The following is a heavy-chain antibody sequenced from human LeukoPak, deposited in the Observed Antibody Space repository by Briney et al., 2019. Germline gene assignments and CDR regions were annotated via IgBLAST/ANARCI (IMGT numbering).Heavy chain of an antibody. J-gene: IGHJ4*02. CDR3: ARDLDIAVAGTFDY. V-gene: IGHV3-33*01. CDR2: IWYDGGNK. CDR1: GFTFSSYA. D-gene: IGHD6-19*01. Sequence: GGSLRLSCAASGFTFSSYAMHWVRQAPGKGLEWVAVIWYDGGNKYYADSVKGRFTISRDTSKNTLYLQMSSLRAEDTAMYYCARDLDIAVAGTFDYWGQGTLVTVSS.